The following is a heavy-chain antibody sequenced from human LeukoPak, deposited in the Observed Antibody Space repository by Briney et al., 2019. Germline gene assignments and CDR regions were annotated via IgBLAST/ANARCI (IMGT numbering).Heavy chain of an antibody. D-gene: IGHD6-13*01. CDR2: ISGSGGST. CDR1: GFTFSSYA. J-gene: IGHJ6*03. CDR3: AKAAYSSSWYGGYYYYYYYMDV. Sequence: GGSLRLSCAASGFTFSSYAMSWVRQAPGKGLEWVSAISGSGGSTYYADSVKGRFTTSRDNSKNTLYLQMKSLRAEDTAVYYCAKAAYSSSWYGGYYYYYYYMDVWGKGTTVTVSS. V-gene: IGHV3-23*01.